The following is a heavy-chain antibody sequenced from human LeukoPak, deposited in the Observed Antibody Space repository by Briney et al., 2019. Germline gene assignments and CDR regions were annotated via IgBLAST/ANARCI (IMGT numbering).Heavy chain of an antibody. CDR1: GFIFSSYS. Sequence: GGSLRLSCAASGFIFSSYSMNCVRQAPGKGLEWVSSISSSSSYIYYADSVKGRFTISRDNAKNSLYLQMNSLRAEDTAVYYCARDGSYDYVWGSYGFDYWGQGTLVTVSS. V-gene: IGHV3-21*01. CDR3: ARDGSYDYVWGSYGFDY. J-gene: IGHJ4*02. D-gene: IGHD3-16*01. CDR2: ISSSSSYI.